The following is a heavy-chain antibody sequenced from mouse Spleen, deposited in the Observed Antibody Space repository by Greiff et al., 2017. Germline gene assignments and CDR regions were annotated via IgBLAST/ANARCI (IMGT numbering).Heavy chain of an antibody. Sequence: QVQLKESGAELVRPGASVKLSCKASGYTFTDYYINWVKQRPGQGLEWIARIYPGSGNTYYNEKFKGKATLTAEKSSSTAYMQLSSLTSEDSAVYFCARQELGPFDYWGQGTTLTVSS. CDR1: GYTFTDYY. CDR2: IYPGSGNT. D-gene: IGHD4-1*01. V-gene: IGHV1-76*01. CDR3: ARQELGPFDY. J-gene: IGHJ2*01.